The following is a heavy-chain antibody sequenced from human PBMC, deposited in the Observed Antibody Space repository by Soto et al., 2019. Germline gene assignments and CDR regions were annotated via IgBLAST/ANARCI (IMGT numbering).Heavy chain of an antibody. J-gene: IGHJ6*02. CDR1: GGSISSGGYY. CDR3: ARVDGYCSGGSCYSGTDYYYYGMDV. CDR2: IYYSGST. V-gene: IGHV4-31*03. D-gene: IGHD2-15*01. Sequence: QVQLQESGPGLVKPSQTLSLTCTVSGGSISSGGYYWSWIRQHPGKGLEWIGYIYYSGSTNYNPSLKSRVTISVDTSKNQFSLKLSSVTAADTAVYYCARVDGYCSGGSCYSGTDYYYYGMDVWGQGTTVTVSS.